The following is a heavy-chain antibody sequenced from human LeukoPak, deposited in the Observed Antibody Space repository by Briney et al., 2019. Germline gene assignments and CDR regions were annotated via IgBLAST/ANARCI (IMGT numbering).Heavy chain of an antibody. CDR2: INHSGST. D-gene: IGHD3-10*01. V-gene: IGHV4-34*01. J-gene: IGHJ4*02. CDR3: VRGGTKLRYFDY. CDR1: GGSFSGYY. Sequence: SETLSLTCAVYGGSFSGYYWSWIRQPPGKGLEWIGEINHSGSTNYNPSLKSRVTISVDTSKNQFSLKLSSVTAADTAVYYCVRGGTKLRYFDYWGQGTLVTVSS.